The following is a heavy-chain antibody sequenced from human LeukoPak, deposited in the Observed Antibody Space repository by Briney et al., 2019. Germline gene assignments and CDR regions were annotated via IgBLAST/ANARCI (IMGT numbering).Heavy chain of an antibody. V-gene: IGHV3-74*01. J-gene: IGHJ4*02. CDR1: GFTFSTYW. CDR3: ASRACSSTSCYYY. Sequence: GGSLRLSCAASGFTFSTYWMHWVRQAPGKGLVWVSRINTDGSSTDYADSVKGRFTISRDNAKNTLYLQMNSLRAEDTAVYYCASRACSSTSCYYYWGQGTLATVSS. D-gene: IGHD2-2*01. CDR2: INTDGSST.